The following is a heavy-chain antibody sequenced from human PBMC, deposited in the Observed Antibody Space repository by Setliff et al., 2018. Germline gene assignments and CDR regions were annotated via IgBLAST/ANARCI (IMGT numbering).Heavy chain of an antibody. CDR3: ARGRDFWSGYLVY. V-gene: IGHV1-3*01. CDR2: INAGNGNT. Sequence: ASVKVSCKASGYTFTSYAMHWVRQAPGQRLEWMGWINAGNGNTKYSQKFQGRVTITRDTSASTAYMELSSLRSDDTAVYYCARGRDFWSGYLVYWGQGTLVTAPQ. J-gene: IGHJ4*02. CDR1: GYTFTSYA. D-gene: IGHD3-3*01.